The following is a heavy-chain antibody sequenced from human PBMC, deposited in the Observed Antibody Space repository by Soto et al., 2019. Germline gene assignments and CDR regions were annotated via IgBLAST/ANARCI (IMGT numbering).Heavy chain of an antibody. CDR1: GYTFTSYD. J-gene: IGHJ6*02. Sequence: QVQLVQSGAEVKKPGASVKVSCKASGYTFTSYDLNWVRQATGQGLEWMGWMNPNSGNPGYAQKFQGRVTMTRNTSISTAYMELSSLRSEDTAVYYCARRIGRVANKFYYGMDVWGQGTTVTVSS. CDR3: ARRIGRVANKFYYGMDV. D-gene: IGHD3-3*02. V-gene: IGHV1-8*01. CDR2: MNPNSGNP.